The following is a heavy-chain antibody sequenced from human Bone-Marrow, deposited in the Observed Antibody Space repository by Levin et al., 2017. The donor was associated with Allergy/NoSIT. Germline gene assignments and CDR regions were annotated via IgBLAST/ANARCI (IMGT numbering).Heavy chain of an antibody. CDR1: GGSISSSGHY. J-gene: IGHJ4*02. Sequence: SQTLSLTCTVSGGSISSSGHYWGWIRQPPGKGLEWIGTFYYAGRTSYNSSLKSRVTISVDTSKNQFSLKLSSVTAPDTAFYYWSRLLGSAWSHTLHYWGQGALVTVTS. CDR2: FYYAGRT. CDR3: SRLLGSAWSHTLHY. D-gene: IGHD6-13*01. V-gene: IGHV4-39*01.